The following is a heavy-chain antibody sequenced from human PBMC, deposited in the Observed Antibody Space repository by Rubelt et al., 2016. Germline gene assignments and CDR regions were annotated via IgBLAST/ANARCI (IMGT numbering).Heavy chain of an antibody. CDR2: GGTA. Sequence: GGTANYAQKFQGRVTMTRNTSISTAYMELSSLRSEDTAVYYCARINYGGNSVSAWYFDLWGRGTLVTVSS. CDR3: ARINYGGNSVSAWYFDL. J-gene: IGHJ2*01. D-gene: IGHD4-23*01. V-gene: IGHV1-8*01.